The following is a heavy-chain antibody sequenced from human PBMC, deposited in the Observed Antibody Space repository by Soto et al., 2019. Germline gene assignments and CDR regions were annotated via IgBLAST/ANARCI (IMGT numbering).Heavy chain of an antibody. Sequence: QIHLVQSGAEVKKPGASVKVSCKGSGYGFTTYGITWVRQAPGQGLEWMAWISAHNGNTNYAQKLQGRVTVTRDTSTSPAYMELRSLRSDDTAVSYCARGTYGVYWGQGARVTVSS. V-gene: IGHV1-18*01. CDR2: ISAHNGNT. CDR1: GYGFTTYG. J-gene: IGHJ4*02. CDR3: ARGTYGVY. D-gene: IGHD3-10*01.